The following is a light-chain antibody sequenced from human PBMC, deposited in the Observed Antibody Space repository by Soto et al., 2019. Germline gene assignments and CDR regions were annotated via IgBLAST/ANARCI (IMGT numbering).Light chain of an antibody. CDR3: CSYAGSSLWV. CDR2: DVI. Sequence: QSALTQPRSVSGSPGQSVTISCTGTSSDLGVYNYVSWYQQHPGKAPQLVIYDVIKRPSGVPDRFSGSKSGNTASLTISGLQAEDEADYYCCSYAGSSLWVFGGGTKVPVL. J-gene: IGLJ3*02. CDR1: SSDLGVYNY. V-gene: IGLV2-11*01.